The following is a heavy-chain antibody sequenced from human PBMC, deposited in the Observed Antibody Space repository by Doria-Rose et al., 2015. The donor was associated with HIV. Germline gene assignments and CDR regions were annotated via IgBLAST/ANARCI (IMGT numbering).Heavy chain of an antibody. Sequence: QVQLQESGPGLVKPSETLSLTCSVSGGSISHYYWSWIRQPPGKGLEYIGDIFYTGSTNYSTSLKSLVSISIDTSKNKFSLRLSSVTAADTAVYYCARVLSGTYDYWGQGTLVTVSS. V-gene: IGHV4-59*01. J-gene: IGHJ4*02. D-gene: IGHD1-26*01. CDR3: ARVLSGTYDY. CDR2: IFYTGST. CDR1: GGSISHYY.